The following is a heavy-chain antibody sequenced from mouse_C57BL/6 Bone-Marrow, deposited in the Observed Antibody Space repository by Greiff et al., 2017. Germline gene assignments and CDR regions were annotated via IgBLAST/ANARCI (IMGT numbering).Heavy chain of an antibody. V-gene: IGHV1-54*01. CDR3: ARRYHDYDALFDY. Sequence: QVQLQQSGAELVRPGTSVKVSCKASGYAFTNYLIEWVKQRPGQGLEWIGVINPGSGGTNYNEKFKGKATLTADKSSSTAYMQLSSLTSEDSAVYFCARRYHDYDALFDYWGQGTTLTVSS. J-gene: IGHJ2*01. CDR1: GYAFTNYL. D-gene: IGHD2-4*01. CDR2: INPGSGGT.